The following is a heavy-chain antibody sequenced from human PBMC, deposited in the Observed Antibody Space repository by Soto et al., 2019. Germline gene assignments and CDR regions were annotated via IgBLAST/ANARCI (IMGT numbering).Heavy chain of an antibody. CDR1: GGSVSSYH. CDR2: IYYSGST. CDR3: ARRVVRHTHNWFDP. V-gene: IGHV4-59*08. D-gene: IGHD2-2*01. Sequence: SETLSLISTVSGGSVSSYHRGLGRQPLGKTLEWIGYIYYSGSTNYNPCLKSRVDISVDTSKNQFSLKLSSVTAADTAVYYCARRVVRHTHNWFDPWGQGTLVTVSS. J-gene: IGHJ5*02.